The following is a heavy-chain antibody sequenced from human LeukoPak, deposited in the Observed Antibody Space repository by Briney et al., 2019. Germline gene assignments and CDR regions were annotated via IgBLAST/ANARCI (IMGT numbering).Heavy chain of an antibody. CDR1: GFTFSSYW. CDR2: INSDGSST. D-gene: IGHD3-3*01. Sequence: GGSLRLSCAASGFTFSSYWMHWVCQAPGKGLVWVSRINSDGSSTSYADSVKGRFTISRDNAKNTLYLQMNSLRAEDTAVYYCARGMSEPQDFWSGYSRYYYYGMDVWGQGTTVTVSS. V-gene: IGHV3-74*01. CDR3: ARGMSEPQDFWSGYSRYYYYGMDV. J-gene: IGHJ6*02.